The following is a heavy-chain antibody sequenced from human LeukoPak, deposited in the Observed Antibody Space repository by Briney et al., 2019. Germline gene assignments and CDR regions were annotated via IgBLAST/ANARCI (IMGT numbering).Heavy chain of an antibody. CDR2: MSGRGVST. CDR1: GFTFTNYA. Sequence: GGSLRLSCAAAGFTFTNYAMSWVRQAPGEGLEWVSGMSGRGVSTYYADSVKDRFTISSDNSKNTLYLQINSLRAEDTAIYYCAKDCNGGNCYIDYWGQGTLVTVAS. V-gene: IGHV3-23*01. J-gene: IGHJ4*02. CDR3: AKDCNGGNCYIDY. D-gene: IGHD2-15*01.